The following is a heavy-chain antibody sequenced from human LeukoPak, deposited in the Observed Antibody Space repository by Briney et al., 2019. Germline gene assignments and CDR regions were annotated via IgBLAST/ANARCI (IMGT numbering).Heavy chain of an antibody. CDR2: ISWDGGST. D-gene: IGHD4-23*01. J-gene: IGHJ4*02. CDR3: ARGARKGDDYGGFFDY. V-gene: IGHV3-43D*03. Sequence: PGGSLRLSCAASGFTFDDYAMHWVRQAPGKGLEWVSLISWDGGSTYYADSVKGRFTISRDNSKNSLYLQMNSLRAEDTAVYYCARGARKGDDYGGFFDYWGQGTLVIVSS. CDR1: GFTFDDYA.